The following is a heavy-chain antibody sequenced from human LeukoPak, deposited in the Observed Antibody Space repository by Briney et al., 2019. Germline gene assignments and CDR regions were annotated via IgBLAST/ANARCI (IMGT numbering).Heavy chain of an antibody. V-gene: IGHV6-1*01. J-gene: IGHJ3*02. CDR2: TYYRSKWYK. CDR3: ARAGKSAAVGI. CDR1: GDSVSSNSAA. Sequence: SQTLSLTCAISGDSVSSNSAAWNWNRQSPSRGLEWLGRTYYRSKWYKDYAVSVKSRITINPDTSKNQFSLQLNSVTPEDTAVYYCARAGKSAAVGIWGQGTMVTVSS. D-gene: IGHD2-2*01.